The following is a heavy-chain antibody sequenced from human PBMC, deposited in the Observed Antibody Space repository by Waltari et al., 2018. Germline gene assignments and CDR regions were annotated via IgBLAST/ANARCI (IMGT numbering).Heavy chain of an antibody. J-gene: IGHJ3*02. D-gene: IGHD6-19*01. CDR2: FDPEDGET. CDR3: ATEGGRPSGGRDNDAFDI. CDR1: GGTFSSYA. V-gene: IGHV1-24*01. Sequence: QVQLVQSGAEVKKPGSSVKVSCKASGGTFSSYAISWVRQAPVTGLEWMGGFDPEDGETIYAQKFQGRVTMTEDTSTDTADMELSSLRSEDTAGYYCATEGGRPSGGRDNDAFDIWGQGTMVTVSS.